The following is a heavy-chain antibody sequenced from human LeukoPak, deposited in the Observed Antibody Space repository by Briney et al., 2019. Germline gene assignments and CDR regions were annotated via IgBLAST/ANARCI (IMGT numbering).Heavy chain of an antibody. CDR2: IYYSGST. CDR1: GGSISSYY. J-gene: IGHJ4*02. D-gene: IGHD3-16*02. V-gene: IGHV4-59*01. Sequence: PSETLSLTRTVSGGSISSYYWSWIRQPPGKGLEWIGYIYYSGSTNYNPSLKSRVTISVDTSKNQFSLKLSSVTAADTAVYYCARGGYRPIDFDYWGQGTLVTVSS. CDR3: ARGGYRPIDFDY.